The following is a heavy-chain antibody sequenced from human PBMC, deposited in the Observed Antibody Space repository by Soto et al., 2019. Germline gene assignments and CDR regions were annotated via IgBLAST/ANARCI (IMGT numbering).Heavy chain of an antibody. J-gene: IGHJ4*02. CDR1: GFTFSDYY. CDR2: ISGSGTTT. CDR3: ASDPYYYASAY. Sequence: QVQLVESGGGLVKPGGSLRLSCAASGFTFSDYYMTWIRQAPGKGLEWVSKISGSGTTTYYADSVKGRFTVPRDNAQNSLYLQMDSLRAEDTAVYYCASDPYYYASAYWGQGTRLTVSS. V-gene: IGHV3-11*01. D-gene: IGHD3-10*01.